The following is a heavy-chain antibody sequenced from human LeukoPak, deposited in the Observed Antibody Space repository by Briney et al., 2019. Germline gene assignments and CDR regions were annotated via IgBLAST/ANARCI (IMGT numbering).Heavy chain of an antibody. CDR2: INGGGVRT. D-gene: IGHD3-10*01. V-gene: IGHV3-23*01. CDR3: AKDPSGDFPNWFDP. Sequence: PGGSLRLSCAASGFTFGFYAMTWVRQAPGAGLEWVSSINGGGVRTYYADSVKGRFTISRDNSKNTLYLQMNSLRAEDTAVYYCAKDPSGDFPNWFDPWGQGTLVTVSS. CDR1: GFTFGFYA. J-gene: IGHJ5*02.